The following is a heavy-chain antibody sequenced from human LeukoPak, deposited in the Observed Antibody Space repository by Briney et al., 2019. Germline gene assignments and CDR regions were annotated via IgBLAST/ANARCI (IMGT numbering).Heavy chain of an antibody. CDR1: GLTFSSYW. V-gene: IGHV3-74*01. CDR3: ARAVSGWQAIDY. CDR2: INSDGSNT. J-gene: IGHJ4*02. Sequence: GGSLRLSCAASGLTFSSYWMYWVRQAPGKGLVWVSDINSDGSNTRYADSVRGRFTISRDNAKEMVHLQMNSLRAEDTAVYYCARAVSGWQAIDYWGQGTLVTVS. D-gene: IGHD6-19*01.